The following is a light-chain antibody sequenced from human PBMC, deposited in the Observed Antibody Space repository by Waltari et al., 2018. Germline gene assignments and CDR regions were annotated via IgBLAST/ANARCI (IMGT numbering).Light chain of an antibody. CDR2: AAS. V-gene: IGKV1-27*01. Sequence: DIQMTQSQSSLSASVGDRGTIPVRASKGIGNYLAWYQQKPGKVPKLLIYAASTLQSGVPSRFSGSGSGTDFTLTISSLQPEDVATYYCQKYNSAPLTFGGGTKVEIK. J-gene: IGKJ4*01. CDR1: KGIGNY. CDR3: QKYNSAPLT.